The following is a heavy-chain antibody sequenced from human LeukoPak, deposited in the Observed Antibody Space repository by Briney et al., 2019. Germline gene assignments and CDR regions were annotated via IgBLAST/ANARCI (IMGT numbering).Heavy chain of an antibody. CDR2: LYYSGST. D-gene: IGHD3-22*01. CDR3: ARTSHFGYFFDY. CDR1: GGSFSGYY. Sequence: PSETLSLTCAVYGGSFSGYYWSWIRQPPGMGLEWIGILYYSGSTSYNPSLKSRVTISVDTSKNQFSLKLSSVTAADTAVYYCARTSHFGYFFDYWGQGTLVTVSS. V-gene: IGHV4-34*01. J-gene: IGHJ4*02.